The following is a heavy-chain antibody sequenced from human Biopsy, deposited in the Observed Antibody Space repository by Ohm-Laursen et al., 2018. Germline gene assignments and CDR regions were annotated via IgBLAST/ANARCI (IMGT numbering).Heavy chain of an antibody. Sequence: SLRLSCAASGFTFSSHAMAWVRQASGKGLEWVSGISDSGDSAYYADSVKGRFTISRDNSRNALYLQMNSLRAADTAVYYCARDRYYGSESYYSHYNMDVWGQGTTVSVSS. CDR1: GFTFSSHA. CDR2: ISDSGDSA. CDR3: ARDRYYGSESYYSHYNMDV. V-gene: IGHV3-23*01. D-gene: IGHD3-10*01. J-gene: IGHJ6*02.